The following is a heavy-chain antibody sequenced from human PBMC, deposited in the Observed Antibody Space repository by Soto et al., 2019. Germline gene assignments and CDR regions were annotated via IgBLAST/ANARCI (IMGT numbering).Heavy chain of an antibody. V-gene: IGHV3-33*01. CDR2: IWNDGTNP. Sequence: QVQLVESGGGVVQPGRSLRLSYAASGFTFSSYGMHWVRLTPGKGLEWVALIWNDGTNPYYADSVQGRFTISRDNSKNTLYLQMNRLSAEDTAVYYCARDNVASTNYFWFDPRGQGTLVTVSS. CDR1: GFTFSSYG. J-gene: IGHJ5*02. D-gene: IGHD1-7*01. CDR3: ARDNVASTNYFWFDP.